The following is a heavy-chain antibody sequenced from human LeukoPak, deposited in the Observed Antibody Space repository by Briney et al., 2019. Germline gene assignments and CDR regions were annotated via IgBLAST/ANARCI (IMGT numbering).Heavy chain of an antibody. D-gene: IGHD6-13*01. CDR1: GYTFTGYY. Sequence: ASVKVSCKASGYTFTGYYMHWVRQAPGQGLEWMGWINPNSGGTNYAQKFQGRVTMTRDTSISTAYMELSGLRSDDTAVYYCARVPVVSSSWYSGILHTNWFDPWGQGTLVTVSS. J-gene: IGHJ5*02. CDR3: ARVPVVSSSWYSGILHTNWFDP. CDR2: INPNSGGT. V-gene: IGHV1-2*02.